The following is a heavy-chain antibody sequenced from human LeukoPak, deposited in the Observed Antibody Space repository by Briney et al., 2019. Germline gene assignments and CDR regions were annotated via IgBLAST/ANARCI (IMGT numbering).Heavy chain of an antibody. CDR3: ASGSGSYRTPYYYMDV. D-gene: IGHD3-10*01. CDR1: GFTVSSNY. Sequence: GGSLSLSCAASGFTVSSNYMSWVRQARGKGLEWVSIIYSGGSTNYADSVKGRFSISRDNSKNTLYVQMNSLRVEDTAVYYCASGSGSYRTPYYYMDVWGKGTTVTVSS. CDR2: IYSGGST. J-gene: IGHJ6*03. V-gene: IGHV3-53*01.